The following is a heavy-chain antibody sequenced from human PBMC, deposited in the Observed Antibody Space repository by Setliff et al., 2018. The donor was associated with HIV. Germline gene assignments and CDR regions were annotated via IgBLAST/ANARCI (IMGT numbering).Heavy chain of an antibody. V-gene: IGHV4-59*01. CDR2: IYYSGST. CDR1: GGSISSYY. CDR3: ARPVSKYFYGMDV. Sequence: PSETLSLTCTVSGGSISSYYWSWIRQPPGKGLEWIGYIYYSGSTNYNPSLKSRVTISVDTSKNQFSLKLSSVTAADTAVYYCARPVSKYFYGMDVWGLGTTVTVSS. J-gene: IGHJ6*02.